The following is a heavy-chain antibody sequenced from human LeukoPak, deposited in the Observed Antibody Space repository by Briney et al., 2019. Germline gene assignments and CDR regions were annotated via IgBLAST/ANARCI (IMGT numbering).Heavy chain of an antibody. CDR1: GYTFYRSW. CDR3: VRQIAVAGRTTSKYWYYIDV. V-gene: IGHV5-51*01. D-gene: IGHD6-19*01. J-gene: IGHJ6*03. CDR2: VYPRDSDT. Sequence: GESLKISCQASGYTFYRSWIGCVRQMPGKGFQWLGIVYPRDSDTRYSPSVEGHVTITADTSINTAYLQWRSLRASDTANYFCVRQIAVAGRTTSKYWYYIDVWGKGTAVTVSS.